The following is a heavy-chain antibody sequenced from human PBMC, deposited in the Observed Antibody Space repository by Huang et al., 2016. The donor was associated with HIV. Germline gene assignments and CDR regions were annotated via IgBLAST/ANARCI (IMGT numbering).Heavy chain of an antibody. Sequence: QVQLQESGPGLVKASETLSLTCTVSGESTSNHYWNWIRQPPGKGLEWIGSLHESETTNYNPSLKSRVTISEDTSKKQFSLRVSSVTAADTAVYFCARGRAIYDFWSGYYDYWGQGSLVTVSS. D-gene: IGHD3-3*01. J-gene: IGHJ4*02. CDR2: LHESETT. CDR3: ARGRAIYDFWSGYYDY. V-gene: IGHV4-59*11. CDR1: GESTSNHY.